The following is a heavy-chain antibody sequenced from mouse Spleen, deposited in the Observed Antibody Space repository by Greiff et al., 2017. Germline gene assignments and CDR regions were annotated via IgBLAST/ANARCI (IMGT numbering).Heavy chain of an antibody. CDR2: ISSGGSYT. Sequence: EVMLVESGGGLVKPGGSLKLSCAASGFTFSSYAMSWVRQTPEKRLEWVATISSGGSYTYYPDSVKGRFTISRDNAKNTLYLQMSSLRSEDTAMYYCARLDGSRAWFAYWGQGTLVTVSA. V-gene: IGHV5-9-1*01. D-gene: IGHD1-1*01. J-gene: IGHJ3*01. CDR3: ARLDGSRAWFAY. CDR1: GFTFSSYA.